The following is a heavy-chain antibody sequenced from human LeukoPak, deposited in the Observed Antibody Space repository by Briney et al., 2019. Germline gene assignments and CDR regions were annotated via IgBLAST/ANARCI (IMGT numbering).Heavy chain of an antibody. D-gene: IGHD1-26*01. CDR2: INPNSGGT. V-gene: IGHV1-2*02. J-gene: IGHJ2*01. CDR1: GYTFSGYY. Sequence: ASVKVSCKASGYTFSGYYIHWVRQAPGQGLEWMGWINPNSGGTNYAQKFQGRVTMTRDTSISTAYMELTRLRSDDTAMYYCARDLVGASKNWYFDLWGRGTLVIVSS. CDR3: ARDLVGASKNWYFDL.